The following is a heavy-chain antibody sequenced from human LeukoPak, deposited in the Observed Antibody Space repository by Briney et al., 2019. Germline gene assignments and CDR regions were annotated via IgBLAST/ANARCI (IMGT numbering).Heavy chain of an antibody. CDR3: ARAGGSVGWYGTIDS. CDR1: GGSISSGSYH. J-gene: IGHJ4*02. D-gene: IGHD6-19*01. V-gene: IGHV4-61*09. CDR2: IYTSGST. Sequence: PSETLSLTCTVSGGSISSGSYHWSWIRQPAGKGLEWIGHIYTSGSTSYNPSLQSRVTISVDTSNHEFSLKLTSVTAADTAVYYCARAGGSVGWYGTIDSWGQGTLVTVSS.